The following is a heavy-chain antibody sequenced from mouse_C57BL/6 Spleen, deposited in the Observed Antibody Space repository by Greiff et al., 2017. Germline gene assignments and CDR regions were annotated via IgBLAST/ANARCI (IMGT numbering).Heavy chain of an antibody. V-gene: IGHV5-17*01. CDR1: GFTFSDYG. J-gene: IGHJ2*01. CDR3: ARAWDGEYYFDY. Sequence: EVNLVESGGGLVKPGGSLKLSCAASGFTFSDYGMHWVRQAPEKGLEWVAYISSGSSTIYYADTVKGRFTISRDNAKNTLVLQMTSLRSEDTAMYYCARAWDGEYYFDYWGQGTTLTVSS. CDR2: ISSGSSTI. D-gene: IGHD4-1*01.